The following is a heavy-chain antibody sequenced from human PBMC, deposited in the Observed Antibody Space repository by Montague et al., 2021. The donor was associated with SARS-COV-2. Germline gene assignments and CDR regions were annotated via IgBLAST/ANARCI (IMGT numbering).Heavy chain of an antibody. Sequence: SETLSLTCTVPGGSISSSSYYWGWIRQPPGKGLEWIGSIYYSGSAYYNPSHKSRVTISVDTSKNQFSLKLNSVTAADTAVYYCARDPSRQLLLYPVGDYYYGMDVWGQGKLVTVSS. CDR2: IYYSGSA. V-gene: IGHV4-39*07. CDR1: GGSISSSSYY. CDR3: ARDPSRQLLLYPVGDYYYGMDV. D-gene: IGHD2-2*02. J-gene: IGHJ6*02.